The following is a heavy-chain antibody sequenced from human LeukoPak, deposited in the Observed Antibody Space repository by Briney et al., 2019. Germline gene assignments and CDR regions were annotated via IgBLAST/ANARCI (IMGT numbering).Heavy chain of an antibody. V-gene: IGHV3-7*01. Sequence: GGSLRLSCTVSGFIFSDFSMSWVRQAPGKGLEWVAKMSEDGNEIFYVDSVKGQFTISRDNTKKSLYLQLNSLRPEDSAVYYCARPRGCGSARCNNFDYWGQGTLVTVSS. CDR1: GFIFSDFS. CDR2: MSEDGNEI. J-gene: IGHJ4*02. D-gene: IGHD2-2*01. CDR3: ARPRGCGSARCNNFDY.